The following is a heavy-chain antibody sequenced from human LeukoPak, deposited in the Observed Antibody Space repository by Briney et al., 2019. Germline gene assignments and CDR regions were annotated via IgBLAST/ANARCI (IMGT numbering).Heavy chain of an antibody. J-gene: IGHJ6*03. Sequence: GGSLRLSCAAAGFTFDDYAMHWVRQAPGKGLEWVSTINWTSGRMEYAVSVKGRFTISRDNAKNSLYLQMNSLRDEDTALYYCAKDGQRRAVSVVTYMDVWGKGTTVTVSS. CDR2: INWTSGRM. CDR3: AKDGQRRAVSVVTYMDV. CDR1: GFTFDDYA. V-gene: IGHV3-9*01. D-gene: IGHD6-19*01.